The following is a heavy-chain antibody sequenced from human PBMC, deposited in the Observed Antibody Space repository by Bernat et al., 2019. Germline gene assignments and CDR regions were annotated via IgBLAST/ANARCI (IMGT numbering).Heavy chain of an antibody. Sequence: EVQLVESGGGLVQPGGSLRLSCAASGFTFSSYSMNWVRQAPGKGLEWVSHISSSSSTIYYADSVKGRFTISRDNAKNSLYLQMNSLRDEDTAVYYCARDRGTTVTTHPFDYWGQGTLVTVSS. CDR2: ISSSSSTI. CDR1: GFTFSSYS. J-gene: IGHJ4*02. D-gene: IGHD4-17*01. CDR3: ARDRGTTVTTHPFDY. V-gene: IGHV3-48*02.